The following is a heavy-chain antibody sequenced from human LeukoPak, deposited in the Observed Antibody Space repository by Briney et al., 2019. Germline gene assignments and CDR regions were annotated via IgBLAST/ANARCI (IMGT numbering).Heavy chain of an antibody. CDR1: GYTFTNYD. Sequence: ASVKVSCKASGYTFTNYDINWVRQATGQGLEWMGWMNPNSGNTGYAQKFQGRVTMTRNTSISTAYMELSSLRSEDTAVYYCARGPTYYDFWSGYYGSWTARYYFDYWGQGTLVTVSS. V-gene: IGHV1-8*01. D-gene: IGHD3-3*01. CDR2: MNPNSGNT. CDR3: ARGPTYYDFWSGYYGSWTARYYFDY. J-gene: IGHJ4*02.